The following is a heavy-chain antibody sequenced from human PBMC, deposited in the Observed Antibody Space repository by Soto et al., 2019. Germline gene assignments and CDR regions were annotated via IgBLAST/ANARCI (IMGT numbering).Heavy chain of an antibody. CDR1: GCTFTTYG. Sequence: QVQLVESGGGVVQPGRSLRLSCAASGCTFTTYGMNWVRQAPGKGLEWVAVISYDGSNKLYADSVRDRFAISRDNSKNTLYLQMDSLRPEDTAVYYCAKDRGYCSSPICFNISDFDYWGQGAPVTVSS. CDR2: ISYDGSNK. CDR3: AKDRGYCSSPICFNISDFDY. V-gene: IGHV3-30*18. D-gene: IGHD2-2*01. J-gene: IGHJ4*02.